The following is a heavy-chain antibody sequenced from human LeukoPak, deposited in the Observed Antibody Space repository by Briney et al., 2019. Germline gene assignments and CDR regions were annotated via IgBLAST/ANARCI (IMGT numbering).Heavy chain of an antibody. D-gene: IGHD3-3*01. CDR2: VHLDGRT. Sequence: KPSETLSLTCTVSGXSISSRSYYWGWIRQPPGKGLEWIGEVHLDGRTNYNPSLESRLTMSVDVSENQVSLKLTSVTAADTAVYYCAREGGFYRPLDYSGQGTLVTVSS. CDR3: AREGGFYRPLDY. V-gene: IGHV4-39*07. CDR1: GXSISSRSYY. J-gene: IGHJ4*02.